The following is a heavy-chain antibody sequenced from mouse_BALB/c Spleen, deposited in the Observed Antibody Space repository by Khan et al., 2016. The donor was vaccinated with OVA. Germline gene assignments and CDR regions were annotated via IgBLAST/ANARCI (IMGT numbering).Heavy chain of an antibody. J-gene: IGHJ3*01. CDR1: NYSFTDYT. D-gene: IGHD1-1*01. V-gene: IGHV1-18*01. CDR2: INPYNGGS. Sequence: EVQLQQSGPELVKPGDSMKISCKASNYSFTDYTMNWVKQSHGKNLEWIGLINPYNGGSNYNHNFKGQFTLTVDKSSSTAYMELLSLTSEDSAVYYCTRSCYGGFAYWGQGTLVTVSA. CDR3: TRSCYGGFAY.